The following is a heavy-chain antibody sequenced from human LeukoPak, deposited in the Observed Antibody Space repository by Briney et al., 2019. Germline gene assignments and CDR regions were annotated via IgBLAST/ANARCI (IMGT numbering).Heavy chain of an antibody. D-gene: IGHD6-19*01. CDR3: VAIAVAGQFY. V-gene: IGHV3-74*01. CDR1: GFTFSNYW. Sequence: GGSLRLSCAASGFTFSNYWMHWVRQAPGKGLVWVSRINTDGSSTSYVDSVKGRFTISRDNSKNTLYVQMNSLRVEDTAMYYCVAIAVAGQFYWGQGTLVTVSS. CDR2: INTDGSST. J-gene: IGHJ4*02.